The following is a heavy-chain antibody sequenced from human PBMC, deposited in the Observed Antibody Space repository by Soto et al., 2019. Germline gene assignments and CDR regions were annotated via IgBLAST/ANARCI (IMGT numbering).Heavy chain of an antibody. CDR1: GFTFSDYY. Sequence: QVQLVESGGGLVKPGGSLRLSCAASGFTFSDYYMSWIRQAPGNGLEWVSYISSSGSTIYYADSVKGRFTISRDNAKNSLYLQMNSLRAEDTAVYYCARAGTDIVVVPAASPLYYYGMDVWGQGTTVTVSS. D-gene: IGHD2-2*01. V-gene: IGHV3-11*01. CDR2: ISSSGSTI. CDR3: ARAGTDIVVVPAASPLYYYGMDV. J-gene: IGHJ6*02.